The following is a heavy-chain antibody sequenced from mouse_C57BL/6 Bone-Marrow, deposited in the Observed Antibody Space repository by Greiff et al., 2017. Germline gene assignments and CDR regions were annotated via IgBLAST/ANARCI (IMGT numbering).Heavy chain of an antibody. V-gene: IGHV1-26*01. CDR2: INPNNGGT. CDR1: GYTFTDYY. CDR3: ARGADYAMDY. Sequence: EVQLQQSGPELVKPGASVKISCKASGYTFTDYYMNWVKQSHGKSLEWIGDINPNNGGTSYNQKCKGKATLTVDKSSSTAYMELSSLTSEDSAIYFCARGADYAMDYWGQGTSVTVSS. J-gene: IGHJ4*01.